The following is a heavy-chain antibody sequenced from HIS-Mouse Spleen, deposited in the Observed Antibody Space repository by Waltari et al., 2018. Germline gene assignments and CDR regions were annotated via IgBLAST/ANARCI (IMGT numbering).Heavy chain of an antibody. CDR2: ISYDGSNK. CDR1: GFTFSRYG. V-gene: IGHV3-30*18. CDR3: AKDKHHAFDY. Sequence: QVQLVASGGGVVQPGMSLSLCCAAVGFTFSRYGMHWVRQAPGKGLEWVAVISYDGSNKYYADSVKGRFTISRDNSKNTLYLQMNSLRAEDTAVYYCAKDKHHAFDYWGQGTLVTVSS. J-gene: IGHJ4*02.